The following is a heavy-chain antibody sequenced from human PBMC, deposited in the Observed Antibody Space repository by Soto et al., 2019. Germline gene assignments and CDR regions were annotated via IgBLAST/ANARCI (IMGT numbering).Heavy chain of an antibody. Sequence: GESLKISCQGSGYSFTTYWTSWVRQMPGKGLEWMGKIDPGDSSTNYSPSFRGHITISVDRSINTAHLQFSSLKAADTAVYYCARLEKWYYNYYGLDVWGQGTMGTGS. J-gene: IGHJ6*02. CDR1: GYSFTTYW. CDR2: IDPGDSST. V-gene: IGHV5-10-1*01. CDR3: ARLEKWYYNYYGLDV. D-gene: IGHD1-26*01.